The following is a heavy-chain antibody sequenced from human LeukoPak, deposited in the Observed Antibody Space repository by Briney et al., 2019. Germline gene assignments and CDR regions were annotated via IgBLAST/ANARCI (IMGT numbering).Heavy chain of an antibody. Sequence: GGSLRLSCAASGFTFSSYTMHWVRQAPGKGLEWVAMISYDGNNKNYADSVKGRFTVSRDNSKNTLYLQMNSLRVEDTAVYYRVSFLGSYYDSSLLLDPHFDSGGQGPLVTVSS. CDR3: VSFLGSYYDSSLLLDPHFDS. CDR2: ISYDGNNK. V-gene: IGHV3-30-3*01. J-gene: IGHJ4*02. D-gene: IGHD3-22*01. CDR1: GFTFSSYT.